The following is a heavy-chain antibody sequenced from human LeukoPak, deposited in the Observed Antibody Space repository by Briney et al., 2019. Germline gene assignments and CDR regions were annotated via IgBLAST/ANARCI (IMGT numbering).Heavy chain of an antibody. Sequence: GGYLRLSCAASGFRFNAFAIHWVREAPGKGLEWVSGVGWDGTSVAYADSVKGRFTISRDNAQNSVYLQMNSLRIEDTALYYCAKGLYGLGILTYDGFDIWGQGTMVTVSS. V-gene: IGHV3-9*01. CDR1: GFRFNAFA. J-gene: IGHJ3*02. D-gene: IGHD3-10*01. CDR2: VGWDGTSV. CDR3: AKGLYGLGILTYDGFDI.